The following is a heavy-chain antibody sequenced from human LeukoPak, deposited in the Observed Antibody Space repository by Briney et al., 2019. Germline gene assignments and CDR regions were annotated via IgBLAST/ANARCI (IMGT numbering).Heavy chain of an antibody. CDR1: GVSISSFY. V-gene: IGHV4-59*13. CDR3: ARGLPGRDAFDV. D-gene: IGHD3-16*01. CDR2: VFYSGNT. Sequence: KTSETLSLTCTVSGVSISSFYWNWIRQPPGKGLEWVGYVFYSGNTNYNPSLGSRVTISEDTSKNQFSLNLNSLTAADTAVYYCARGLPGRDAFDVWGQGTVVTVFS. J-gene: IGHJ3*01.